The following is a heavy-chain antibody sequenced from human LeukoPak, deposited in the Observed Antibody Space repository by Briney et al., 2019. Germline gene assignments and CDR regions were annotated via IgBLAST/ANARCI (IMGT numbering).Heavy chain of an antibody. CDR1: GFTVSSNY. J-gene: IGHJ4*02. V-gene: IGHV3-23*01. D-gene: IGHD6-19*01. CDR2: ISGSGGST. CDR3: AKLSGSGWFYYFDY. Sequence: GGSLRLSCAASGFTVSSNYMSWVRQAPGKGLEWVSAISGSGGSTYYADSVKGRFTISRDNSKNTLYLQMNSLRAEDTAVYYCAKLSGSGWFYYFDYWGQGTLVTVSS.